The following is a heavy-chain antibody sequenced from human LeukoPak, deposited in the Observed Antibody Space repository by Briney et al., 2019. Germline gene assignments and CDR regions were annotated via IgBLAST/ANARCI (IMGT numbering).Heavy chain of an antibody. CDR1: GGSISSGGYY. D-gene: IGHD3-10*01. V-gene: IGHV4-31*03. CDR2: IYYSGNT. Sequence: PSQTLSLTCTVSGGSISSGGYYWSWIRQHPGKGLEWIGYIYYSGNTYYNPSLKSRVTISVDTSKNQFSLKLSSVTAADTAVYYWARAFGSSGGHRGLPDFDPGGRGTLVTVSA. J-gene: IGHJ5*02. CDR3: ARAFGSSGGHRGLPDFDP.